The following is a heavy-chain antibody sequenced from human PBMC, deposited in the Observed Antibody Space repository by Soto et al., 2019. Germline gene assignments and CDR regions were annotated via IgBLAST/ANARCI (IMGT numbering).Heavy chain of an antibody. CDR2: IYYSGST. J-gene: IGHJ4*02. Sequence: PSETLSLTCTVSGGSISSYYWSWIRQPPGKGLEWIGYIYYSGSTNYNPSLKSRVNISVDTSKNQFSLKLSSVTAADTAVYYCAGRYGGTLDYWGQGTLVTVS. CDR3: AGRYGGTLDY. CDR1: GGSISSYY. V-gene: IGHV4-59*08. D-gene: IGHD4-17*01.